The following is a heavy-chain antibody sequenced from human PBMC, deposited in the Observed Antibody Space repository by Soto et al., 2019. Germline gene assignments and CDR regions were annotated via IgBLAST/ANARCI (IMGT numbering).Heavy chain of an antibody. CDR1: GFAFSTYW. Sequence: GGSLRLSCAASGFAFSTYWMHWVRQAPGKGLLWVSRIKFDGSSTYYGDSVKGRFTISRDDAKNTLFLQMNGLRVDNTAVYYCARGAKNVYAMDVWGQGTTVTVSS. CDR3: ARGAKNVYAMDV. J-gene: IGHJ6*02. D-gene: IGHD1-1*01. CDR2: IKFDGSST. V-gene: IGHV3-74*01.